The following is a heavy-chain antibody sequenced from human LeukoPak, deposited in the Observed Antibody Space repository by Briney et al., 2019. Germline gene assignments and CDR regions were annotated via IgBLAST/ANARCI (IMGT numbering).Heavy chain of an antibody. V-gene: IGHV3-23*01. CDR1: GFTFSSYA. J-gene: IGHJ6*02. CDR3: AKETAAAGPYYYYYYGMDV. CDR2: IGGSGGST. D-gene: IGHD6-13*01. Sequence: GGSLRLSCAASGFTFSSYAMSWVRQAPGKGLEWVSAIGGSGGSTYYADSVKGRFTISRDNSKNTLYLQMNSLRAEDTAVYYCAKETAAAGPYYYYYYGMDVWGQGTTVTVSS.